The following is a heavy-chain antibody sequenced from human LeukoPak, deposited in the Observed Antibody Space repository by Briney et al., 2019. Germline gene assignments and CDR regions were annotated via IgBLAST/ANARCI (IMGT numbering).Heavy chain of an antibody. D-gene: IGHD3-16*01. CDR3: AKDMENYVWGSYGGEHH. V-gene: IGHV3-23*01. CDR2: ISGSGGST. Sequence: PGGSLRLSCAASGFTFSSYAMSWVRQAPGKGLGWVSAISGSGGSTYYADSVKGRFTISRDNSKNTLYLQMNSLRAEDTAVYYCAKDMENYVWGSYGGEHHWGQGTLVTVSS. CDR1: GFTFSSYA. J-gene: IGHJ5*02.